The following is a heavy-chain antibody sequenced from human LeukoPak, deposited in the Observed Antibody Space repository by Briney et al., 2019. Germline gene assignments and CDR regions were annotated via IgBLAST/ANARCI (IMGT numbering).Heavy chain of an antibody. CDR3: TRQRSYSDY. J-gene: IGHJ4*02. CDR1: GGPISSTIDY. D-gene: IGHD1-26*01. Sequence: SETLSLTCTVSGGPISSTIDYWGWIRQPPGKGLEWIGSIYYSGDTYYNPSLKSRVTISVDTSKSQFSLKLYSVTAADTAVYYCTRQRSYSDYWGQGTLVTVSS. CDR2: IYYSGDT. V-gene: IGHV4-39*01.